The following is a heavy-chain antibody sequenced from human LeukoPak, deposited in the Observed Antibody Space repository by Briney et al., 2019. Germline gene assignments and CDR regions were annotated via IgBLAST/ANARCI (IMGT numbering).Heavy chain of an antibody. Sequence: PGGSLRLSCAASGFTFEYHAMHWVRQAPGKGLDWVSLLSWYGDTTYYADSVKGRFTISRDNSKKSLYLQMDSLRPEDTALYYCVKAYGSSATVYMDVWGKGTTVTVSS. D-gene: IGHD6-19*01. V-gene: IGHV3-43D*03. J-gene: IGHJ6*03. CDR2: LSWYGDTT. CDR1: GFTFEYHA. CDR3: VKAYGSSATVYMDV.